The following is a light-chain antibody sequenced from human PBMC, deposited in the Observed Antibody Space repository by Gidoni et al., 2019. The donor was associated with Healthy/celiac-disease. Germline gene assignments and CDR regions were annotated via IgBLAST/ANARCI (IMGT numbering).Light chain of an antibody. CDR1: QSVSSSY. CDR2: GAS. Sequence: ISFSHSPGTLSLSPGERSTLSYRASQSVSSSYLAWYQQKPGQAPRLLIYGASSRATGIPDRFSGRGSGTDFTLTISRLEPEDFAVYYCQQYGSSPLTFGGGTKVEIK. J-gene: IGKJ4*01. V-gene: IGKV3-20*01. CDR3: QQYGSSPLT.